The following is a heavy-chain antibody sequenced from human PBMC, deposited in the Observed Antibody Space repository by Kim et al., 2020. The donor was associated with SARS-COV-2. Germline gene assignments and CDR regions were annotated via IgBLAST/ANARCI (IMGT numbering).Heavy chain of an antibody. D-gene: IGHD1-26*01. Sequence: SETLSLTCTVSGGSISSYYWSWIRQPPGKGLEWIGYIYYSGSADYNPSLKSRVTISVDTSRNQFSLRLSSVTAADTAGYYCAGSPRYYISARDWGPGTLVTVSS. CDR1: GGSISSYY. J-gene: IGHJ4*02. CDR3: AGSPRYYISARD. CDR2: IYYSGSA. V-gene: IGHV4-59*01.